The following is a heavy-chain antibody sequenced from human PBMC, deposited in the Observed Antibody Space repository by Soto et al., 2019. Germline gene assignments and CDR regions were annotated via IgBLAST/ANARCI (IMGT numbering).Heavy chain of an antibody. CDR1: GFTVSSNY. CDR3: ARDQEDAFKTPFDY. V-gene: IGHV3-66*01. Sequence: GGSLRLSCAASGFTVSSNYINWVRQAPGKGLEWVSILYIGGSTYYADSVKGRFTISRDNSKNTLYLQMNSLRAEDTAVYYCARDQEDAFKTPFDYWGQGTLVTVSS. J-gene: IGHJ4*02. D-gene: IGHD2-2*01. CDR2: LYIGGST.